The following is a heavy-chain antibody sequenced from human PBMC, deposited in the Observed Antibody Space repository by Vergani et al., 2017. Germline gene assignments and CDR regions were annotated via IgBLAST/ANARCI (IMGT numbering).Heavy chain of an antibody. CDR2: ISGSGGST. V-gene: IGHV3-23*04. CDR1: GFTFSSYA. J-gene: IGHJ3*02. CDR3: AKDLFSGSLLGGAFDI. D-gene: IGHD1-26*01. Sequence: EVQLVESGGDLVQPGRSLRLSCTASGFTFSSYAMSWVRQAPGKGLEWVSAISGSGGSTYYADSVKGRFTISRDNSKNTLYLQMNSLRAEDTAVYYCAKDLFSGSLLGGAFDIWGQGTMVTVSS.